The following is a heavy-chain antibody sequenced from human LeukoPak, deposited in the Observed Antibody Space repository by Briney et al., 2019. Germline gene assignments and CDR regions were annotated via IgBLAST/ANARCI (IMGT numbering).Heavy chain of an antibody. D-gene: IGHD6-6*01. CDR1: GYTFTSYG. CDR2: ISAYNGNT. J-gene: IGHJ5*02. CDR3: AREYSSSSGDWCDP. Sequence: ASVKVSCKASGYTFTSYGISWVRQAPGQGLEWMGWISAYNGNTNYAQKLQGRVTMTTDTSTSTAYMELRSLRSDVTAVYYCAREYSSSSGDWCDPWGQGTLVTVSS. V-gene: IGHV1-18*01.